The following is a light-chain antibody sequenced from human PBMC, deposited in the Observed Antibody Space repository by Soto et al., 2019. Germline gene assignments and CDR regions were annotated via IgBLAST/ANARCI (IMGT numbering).Light chain of an antibody. CDR3: QQRSNWPS. Sequence: IVLTQSPGTLSLSPGERATLSCRASQSVSILLAWYQQKPGQAPRLLIYDASNRATGIPARFSGSGSGTDFTLTISSLEPEDFAVYYCQQRSNWPSFGGGTKVDIK. V-gene: IGKV3-11*01. J-gene: IGKJ4*01. CDR1: QSVSIL. CDR2: DAS.